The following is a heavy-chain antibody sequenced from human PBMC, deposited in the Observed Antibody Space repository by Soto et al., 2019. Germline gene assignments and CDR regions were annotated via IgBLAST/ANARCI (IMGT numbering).Heavy chain of an antibody. V-gene: IGHV3-21*01. CDR1: GFTFSSDS. J-gene: IGHJ4*02. D-gene: IGHD5-12*01. CDR2: IYSSSSYI. CDR3: ARGGYSGYELQY. Sequence: GGSLRLSCAASGFTFSSDSMNWVRQAPGKGLEWVSSIYSSSSYIYYADSVKGRFTISRDNAKNSLYLQMNSLRAEDTAVYYCARGGYSGYELQYWGQGTLVTVSS.